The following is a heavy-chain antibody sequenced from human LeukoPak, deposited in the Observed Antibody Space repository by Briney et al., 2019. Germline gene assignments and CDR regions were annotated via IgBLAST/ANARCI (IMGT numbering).Heavy chain of an antibody. CDR3: AILPSGYFDWLSNAFDI. J-gene: IGHJ3*02. Sequence: ASVKVSCKASGYTFTSYGISWVRQAPGQGLEWMGWISAYNGNTNYAQKLQGRVTMTTDTSTSTAYMELRSLRSDDTAVCYCAILPSGYFDWLSNAFDIWGQGTMVTVSS. D-gene: IGHD3-9*01. V-gene: IGHV1-18*01. CDR1: GYTFTSYG. CDR2: ISAYNGNT.